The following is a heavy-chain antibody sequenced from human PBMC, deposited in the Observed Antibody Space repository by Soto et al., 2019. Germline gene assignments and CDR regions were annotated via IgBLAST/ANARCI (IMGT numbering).Heavy chain of an antibody. J-gene: IGHJ1*01. CDR1: GFTLRTYD. Sequence: EVQLLESGGGLVQPGGSLRLSCAASGFTLRTYDMSWVRQAPGKGLEWLSAISASGSNTFYADSVKGRFTISRDNSKNTLYLQMNSLRVEDTAVYYCAQYFSSRNYYSGLQDWGQGTLVTVSS. CDR3: AQYFSSRNYYSGLQD. D-gene: IGHD5-12*01. CDR2: ISASGSNT. V-gene: IGHV3-23*01.